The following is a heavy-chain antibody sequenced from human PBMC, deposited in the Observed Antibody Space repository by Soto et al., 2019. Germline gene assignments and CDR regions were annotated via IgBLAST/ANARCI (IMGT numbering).Heavy chain of an antibody. CDR3: AATVEMATIKFDY. Sequence: SETLSLTCTVSGGSISSGGYYWSWIRQHPGKGLEWIGYIYYSGSTYYNPSLKSRVTISVDTSKNQFSLKLSSVTAADTAVYYCAATVEMATIKFDYWGQGTLVTVSS. V-gene: IGHV4-31*03. CDR2: IYYSGST. J-gene: IGHJ4*02. D-gene: IGHD5-12*01. CDR1: GGSISSGGYY.